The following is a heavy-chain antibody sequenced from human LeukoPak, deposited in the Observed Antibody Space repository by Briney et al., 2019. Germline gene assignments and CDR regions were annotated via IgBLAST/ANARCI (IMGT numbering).Heavy chain of an antibody. J-gene: IGHJ3*02. V-gene: IGHV4-59*08. CDR2: IYYSGST. D-gene: IGHD3-22*01. Sequence: PSETLSLTCTVSRGSISSYYWSWSPQPPGKGLEWIGYIYYSGSTNYNPSLKSRVTISVDTSKNQFSLKLSSVTAADTAVYYCARRLYYYDSSGQNNAFDIWGQGTMVTVSS. CDR3: ARRLYYYDSSGQNNAFDI. CDR1: RGSISSYY.